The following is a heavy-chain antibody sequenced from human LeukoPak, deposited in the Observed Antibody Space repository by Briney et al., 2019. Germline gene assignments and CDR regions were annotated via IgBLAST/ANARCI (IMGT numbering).Heavy chain of an antibody. CDR1: GGSISSGGYY. Sequence: SETLSLTCTVSGGSISSGGYYWSWIRQHPGKGLEWIGYIYYSGSTYYNPSLKSRVTISVDTSKNQFSLKLSSVTAADTAVYYCASSSDYGGNYHFDYWGQGTLVTVSS. J-gene: IGHJ4*02. CDR3: ASSSDYGGNYHFDY. D-gene: IGHD4-23*01. V-gene: IGHV4-31*03. CDR2: IYYSGST.